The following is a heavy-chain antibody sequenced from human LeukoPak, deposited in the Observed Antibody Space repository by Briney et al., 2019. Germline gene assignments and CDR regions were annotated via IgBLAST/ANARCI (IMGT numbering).Heavy chain of an antibody. J-gene: IGHJ4*02. CDR1: GFTVSSNY. D-gene: IGHD1-26*01. CDR2: IYSGGDT. Sequence: GGSLRLSCAASGFTVSSNYMTWVRQAPGKGLEWLSVIYSGGDTYYADSVKGRFTISRDNSKNTLYLQMNSPRAEDTAVYYCARRSGEGYFDCWGQGTLVTVSS. V-gene: IGHV3-66*01. CDR3: ARRSGEGYFDC.